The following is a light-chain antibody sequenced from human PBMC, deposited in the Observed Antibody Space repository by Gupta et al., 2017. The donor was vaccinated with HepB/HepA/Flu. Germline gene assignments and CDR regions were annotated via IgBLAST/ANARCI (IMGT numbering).Light chain of an antibody. J-gene: IGLJ3*02. CDR3: AAWHGSLSGWV. V-gene: IGLV1-44*01. CDR1: TSDIGGKT. CDR2: TNN. Sequence: QSVLTQPPSASGTPGQRVTISCSGRTSDIGGKTVNWYQQLPGTAPKLLIYTNNQRPSGVPDRFSGSKSGTSASLAISGLQSEDEATYYCAAWHGSLSGWVFGGGTELTVL.